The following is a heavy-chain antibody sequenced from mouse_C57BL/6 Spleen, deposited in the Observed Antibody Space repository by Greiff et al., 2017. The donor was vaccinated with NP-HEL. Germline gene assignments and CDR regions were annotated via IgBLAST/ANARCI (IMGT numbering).Heavy chain of an antibody. CDR2: ISDGGSYT. J-gene: IGHJ1*03. V-gene: IGHV5-4*01. CDR1: GFTFSSYA. D-gene: IGHD1-1*01. CDR3: AREGGTTVVTHWYFDV. Sequence: EVKLMESGGGLVKPGGSLKLSCAASGFTFSSYAMSWVRQTPEKRLEWVATISDGGSYTYYPDNVKGRFTISRDNAKNNLYLQMSHLKSEDTAMYYCAREGGTTVVTHWYFDVWGTGTTVTVSS.